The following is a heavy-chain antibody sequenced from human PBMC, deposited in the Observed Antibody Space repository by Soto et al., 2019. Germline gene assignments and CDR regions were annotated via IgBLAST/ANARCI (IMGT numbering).Heavy chain of an antibody. J-gene: IGHJ4*02. Sequence: QITLKESGPTLVKPTQTLTLTCTFSGFSLSTSGVGVGWIRQPPGKALEWLALIYWDDDKRYSPSLKSRLTISKDTTKHQLVLTMPNTDPVDTATYYGAHQHSSSAGYCGQGTLVTVSS. V-gene: IGHV2-5*02. CDR1: GFSLSTSGVG. CDR3: AHQHSSSAGY. D-gene: IGHD6-6*01. CDR2: IYWDDDK.